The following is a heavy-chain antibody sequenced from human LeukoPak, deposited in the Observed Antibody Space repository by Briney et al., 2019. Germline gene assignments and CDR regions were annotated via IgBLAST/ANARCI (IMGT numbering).Heavy chain of an antibody. Sequence: PGGSLRLSCTVSGFTFSDYAISWVCQAPGKGLEWVSSISGSGAGTYYADSVKGRFTISRGNSKNTLYVQMNNLRVEDTAVYYCARNGRNIAATGYYFHYWGQGTLVTVSS. CDR2: ISGSGAGT. D-gene: IGHD6-13*01. J-gene: IGHJ4*02. V-gene: IGHV3-23*01. CDR3: ARNGRNIAATGYYFHY. CDR1: GFTFSDYA.